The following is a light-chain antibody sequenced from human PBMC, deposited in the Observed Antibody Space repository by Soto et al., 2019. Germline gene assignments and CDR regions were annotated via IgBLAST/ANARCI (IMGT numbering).Light chain of an antibody. CDR1: QSISTW. CDR2: DAS. CDR3: QQYNRYLT. J-gene: IGKJ4*01. Sequence: DIPMTQSPSTLSASVGDRVTITCRASQSISTWLAWYQQKPGKAPKLLIYDASSVESGVPSRFTGSGSGTEFTLTISSLQPDDFATYCCQQYNRYLTFGGGTKVEIK. V-gene: IGKV1-5*01.